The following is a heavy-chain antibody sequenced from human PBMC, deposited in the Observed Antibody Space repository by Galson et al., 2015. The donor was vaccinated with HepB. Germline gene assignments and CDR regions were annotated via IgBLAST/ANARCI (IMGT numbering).Heavy chain of an antibody. CDR2: IKSKTDGGTT. Sequence: SLRLSCAASGFTFSNAWMSWVRQAPGKGLEWVGRIKSKTDGGTTDYAAPVKGRFTISRDDSKNTLYLQMNSLKTEDTAVYYCTTDSGKWELTAFDIWGQGTMVTVSS. CDR1: GFTFSNAW. J-gene: IGHJ3*02. D-gene: IGHD1-26*01. CDR3: TTDSGKWELTAFDI. V-gene: IGHV3-15*01.